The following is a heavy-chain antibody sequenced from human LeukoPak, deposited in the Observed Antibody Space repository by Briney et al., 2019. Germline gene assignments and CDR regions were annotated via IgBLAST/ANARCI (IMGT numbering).Heavy chain of an antibody. CDR2: INPNSGGT. CDR1: GYTFTGYY. Sequence: GASVKVSCKASGYTFTGYYMHWGRQAPGQGLEWMGWINPNSGGTNYAQKFQGRVTMTRDTSISTAYMELSRLRSDDTAVYYCARVTMVRGVMGQLDYWGQGTLVTVSS. CDR3: ARVTMVRGVMGQLDY. D-gene: IGHD3-10*01. V-gene: IGHV1-2*02. J-gene: IGHJ4*02.